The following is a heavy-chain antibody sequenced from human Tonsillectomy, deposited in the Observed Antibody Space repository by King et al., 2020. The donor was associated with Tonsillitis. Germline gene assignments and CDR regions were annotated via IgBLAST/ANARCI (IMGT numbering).Heavy chain of an antibody. D-gene: IGHD2-2*01. CDR3: EREIVVPAALEHAYDI. Sequence: VQLVESGGGLVKPGGSLRLSCAASGFTFSNYRISWVRQAPGKGLEWVSSISSRTSYIYFADSVKGRFTISRENANNTLYLQMNSLRVEDTAVYFCEREIVVPAALEHAYDIWGQGTMVTVSS. V-gene: IGHV3-21*01. J-gene: IGHJ3*02. CDR1: GFTFSNYR. CDR2: ISSRTSYI.